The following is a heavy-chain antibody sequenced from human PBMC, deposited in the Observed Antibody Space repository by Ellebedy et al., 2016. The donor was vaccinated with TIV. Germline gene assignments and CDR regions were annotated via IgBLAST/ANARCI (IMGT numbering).Heavy chain of an antibody. V-gene: IGHV3-66*04. Sequence: GESLKISCAASGVTVSSDFTSWVRQAPGKGPEWVSIFYPDGRTFYADSVKDRFTISRDIFRNTVYLQMNSLRAEDTAVYYCARHLMGSSSMVYYYYYYGMDVWGQGTTVTVSS. CDR3: ARHLMGSSSMVYYYYYYGMDV. CDR1: GVTVSSDF. CDR2: FYPDGRT. J-gene: IGHJ6*02. D-gene: IGHD6-6*01.